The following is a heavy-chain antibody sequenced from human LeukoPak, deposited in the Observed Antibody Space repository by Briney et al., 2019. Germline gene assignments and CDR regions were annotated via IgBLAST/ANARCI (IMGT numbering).Heavy chain of an antibody. D-gene: IGHD1-1*01. Sequence: ASVKVSCKTSGYTFSSYEINWVRQATGRGLEWVGWMNPKTGKTAYARNLQGRVTITRDTSISTAYMDLSGLRSEDTAVYYCARIRPVTTGLKGYYFDYWGQGTLVTLSS. V-gene: IGHV1-8*01. J-gene: IGHJ4*02. CDR2: MNPKTGKT. CDR1: GYTFSSYE. CDR3: ARIRPVTTGLKGYYFDY.